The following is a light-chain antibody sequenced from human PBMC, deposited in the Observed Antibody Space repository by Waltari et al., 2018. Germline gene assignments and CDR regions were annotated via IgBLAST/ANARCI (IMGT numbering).Light chain of an antibody. Sequence: DIQMTQSPSSLSASVGDTVTITCRARQDINSYLNWFQHKPGKAPKSLIYAASSLAAGVPSRCSGSGSGTEFTLTISSLQPEDFATYYCLQHNSYPRTFGQGTKVEI. CDR3: LQHNSYPRT. CDR1: QDINSY. V-gene: IGKV1-17*01. J-gene: IGKJ1*01. CDR2: AAS.